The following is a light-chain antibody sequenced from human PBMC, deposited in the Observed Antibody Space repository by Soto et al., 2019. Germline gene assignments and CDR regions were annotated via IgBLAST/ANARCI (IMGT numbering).Light chain of an antibody. Sequence: DDHMTPSPSSLAVSVGVSITITCRASQSISSYLNWYQQKPGKAPKLLIYAASSLQSGVPSRFSGSGSGTDFTLTISSLQPEDFATYYCQHSYSTPLTFGGGTKVDIK. V-gene: IGKV1-39*01. CDR2: AAS. CDR1: QSISSY. J-gene: IGKJ4*01. CDR3: QHSYSTPLT.